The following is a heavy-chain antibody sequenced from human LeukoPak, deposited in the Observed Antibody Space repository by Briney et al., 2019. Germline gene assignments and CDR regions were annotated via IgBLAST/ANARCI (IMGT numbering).Heavy chain of an antibody. CDR3: ARDPPYSSSWYPYYYYYMDV. V-gene: IGHV3-21*01. D-gene: IGHD6-13*01. CDR1: GFTFSSYS. Sequence: GGSLRLSCAASGFTFSSYSMNWVRQAPGKGLEWVSSISSSSSYIYYADSVKGRFTISRDNAKNSLYLQMNSLRAEDTAVYYCARDPPYSSSWYPYYYYYMDVWGKGTTVTVSS. CDR2: ISSSSSYI. J-gene: IGHJ6*03.